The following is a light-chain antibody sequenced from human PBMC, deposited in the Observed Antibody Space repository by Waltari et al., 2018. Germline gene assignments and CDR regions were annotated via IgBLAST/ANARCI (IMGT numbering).Light chain of an antibody. CDR2: EAS. CDR3: LQYDGFPHT. V-gene: IGKV1-33*01. CDR1: QDIRKY. Sequence: DIQMTQSPSSLSASVGDRVSITCQASQDIRKYLNWFQQKPGKAPKLLIFEASNLETGVPSKFSGSGSGTDFTFTISNLQPEETATYYCLQYDGFPHTFGQGTKVEIK. J-gene: IGKJ2*01.